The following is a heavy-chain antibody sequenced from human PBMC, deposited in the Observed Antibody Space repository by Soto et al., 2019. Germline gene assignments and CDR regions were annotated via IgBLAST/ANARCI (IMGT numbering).Heavy chain of an antibody. CDR3: DY. CDR2: TNHSGRT. CDR1: GASIRAHY. Sequence: SETLSLTCSVSGASIRAHYCTWIRQTPGKGLEWIGETNHSGRTTYAPSLKSRLIISVDTSKKQFSLVLMSVTAADTAVYHFDYWGQGTLVTVSS. V-gene: IGHV4-34*01. J-gene: IGHJ4*02.